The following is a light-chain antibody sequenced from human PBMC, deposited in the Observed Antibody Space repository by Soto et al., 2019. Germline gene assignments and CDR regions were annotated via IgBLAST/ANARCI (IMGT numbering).Light chain of an antibody. V-gene: IGLV1-44*01. CDR1: SSNIGSEH. J-gene: IGLJ3*02. CDR2: ANN. CDR3: AAWDDSLKGWV. Sequence: QSALTQPPSASGTPGQRVTISCSGNSSNIGSEHVNWYQQVPGTAPKLLIYANNQRPSGVPDRFSVSKSGTSASLAIGGLQSEDEADYYCAAWDDSLKGWVFGGGTKLTVL.